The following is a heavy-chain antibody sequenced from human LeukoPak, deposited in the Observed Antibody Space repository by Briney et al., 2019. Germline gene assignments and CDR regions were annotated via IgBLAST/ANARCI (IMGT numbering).Heavy chain of an antibody. CDR3: ARGHNRYYFDY. D-gene: IGHD2/OR15-2a*01. J-gene: IGHJ4*02. CDR1: GFTFSSYG. Sequence: PGGSLRLSCAASGFTFSSYGMTWVRQAPGKGLEWVSYISSSSSTIYYADSVKGRFTISRDNSKNTLYLQMNSLRVEDTAVYYCARGHNRYYFDYWGQGTLVTVSS. V-gene: IGHV3-48*01. CDR2: ISSSSSTI.